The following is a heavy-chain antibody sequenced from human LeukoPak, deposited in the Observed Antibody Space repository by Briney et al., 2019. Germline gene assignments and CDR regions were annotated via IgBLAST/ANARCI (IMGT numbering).Heavy chain of an antibody. D-gene: IGHD4-23*01. J-gene: IGHJ4*02. CDR1: GFTVRSNY. V-gene: IGHV3-66*01. CDR2: IYSGGST. CDR3: AGGPYGGDFDY. Sequence: PGGSLRLSCAASGFTVRSNYMNWVRQAPGKGLEWVSVIYSGGSTYYADSVKGRFTISRDNSKNTLYLQMNSPRAEDTAVYYCAGGPYGGDFDYWGQGTLVIVSS.